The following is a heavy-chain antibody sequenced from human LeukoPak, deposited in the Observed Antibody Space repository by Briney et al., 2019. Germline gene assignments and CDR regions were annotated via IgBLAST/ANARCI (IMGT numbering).Heavy chain of an antibody. Sequence: PSETLSLTCTVSGGSISSYYWSWIRQPPGKGLEWIGYIYYSGSTNYNPSLKSRVTISVDTSKNQFSLKLSSVTAADTAVYYCARGEQLLDPWGQGTLVTVSS. V-gene: IGHV4-59*12. J-gene: IGHJ5*02. CDR1: GGSISSYY. CDR2: IYYSGST. D-gene: IGHD6-13*01. CDR3: ARGEQLLDP.